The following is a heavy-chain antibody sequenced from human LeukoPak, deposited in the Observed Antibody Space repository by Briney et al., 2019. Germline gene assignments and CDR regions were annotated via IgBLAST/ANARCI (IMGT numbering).Heavy chain of an antibody. J-gene: IGHJ4*02. CDR2: INAGNGNT. CDR1: GNTFTGYA. Sequence: ASVKGSCKASGNTFTGYAMHWVRQAPGQRLEWMGWINAGNGNTKYSQKFQGRVTITRDTSASTAYMELSSLRSEDTAVYYCARKRGYSYGFDYWGQGTLVTVSS. V-gene: IGHV1-3*01. D-gene: IGHD5-18*01. CDR3: ARKRGYSYGFDY.